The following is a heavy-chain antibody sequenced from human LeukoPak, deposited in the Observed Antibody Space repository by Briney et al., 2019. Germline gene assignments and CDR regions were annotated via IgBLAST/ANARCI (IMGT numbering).Heavy chain of an antibody. CDR3: ARGSNYYDSGKGWFDP. V-gene: IGHV4-34*01. CDR1: GGSFSGYY. Sequence: SETLSLTCAVYGGSFSGYYWSWIRQPPGKGLEWIGEINHSGSTNYNPSLKSRVTISVDTSKNQFSLKLSSVTAADTAVYYCARGSNYYDSGKGWFDPWGQGTLVTVSS. CDR2: INHSGST. D-gene: IGHD3-10*01. J-gene: IGHJ5*02.